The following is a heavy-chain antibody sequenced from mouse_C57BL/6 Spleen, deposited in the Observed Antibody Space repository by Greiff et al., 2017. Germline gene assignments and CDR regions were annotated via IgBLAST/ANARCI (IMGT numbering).Heavy chain of an antibody. CDR3: ARLDGYPDY. CDR1: GFTFSDYG. CDR2: ISNLAYSI. V-gene: IGHV5-15*04. J-gene: IGHJ3*01. Sequence: EVKLVESGGGLVQPGGSLKLSCAASGFTFSDYGMAWVRQAPRKGPEWVAFISNLAYSIYYADTVTGRFTITRDNAKNTLYLEMSSLRSEDTAMYYCARLDGYPDYWGQGTMVTVSA. D-gene: IGHD2-3*01.